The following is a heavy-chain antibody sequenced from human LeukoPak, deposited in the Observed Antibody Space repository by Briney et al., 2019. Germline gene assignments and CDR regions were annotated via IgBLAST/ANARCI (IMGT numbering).Heavy chain of an antibody. CDR1: GFTFSSYE. D-gene: IGHD3-22*01. V-gene: IGHV3-21*01. Sequence: PGGSLRLSCAASGFTFSSYEMNWVRQAPGKGLEWVSSISSSSSYIYYADSVKGRFTISRDNAKNSLYLQMNSLRAEDTAVYYCARDHRSYYYDSSGYYVDYWGQGTLVTVSS. CDR2: ISSSSSYI. J-gene: IGHJ4*02. CDR3: ARDHRSYYYDSSGYYVDY.